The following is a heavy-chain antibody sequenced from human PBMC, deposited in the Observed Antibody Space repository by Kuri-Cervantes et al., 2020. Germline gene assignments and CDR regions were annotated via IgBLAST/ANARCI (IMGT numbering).Heavy chain of an antibody. Sequence: LSLTCAASGFTFSSYWMHWVRQAPGKGLVWVSRINSDGSSTSYADSVKGRFTISRDNSQNTLSLQMNSLRAEDTAIYYCAKCSGLIDPFDYWGQGTLVTVSS. D-gene: IGHD3-10*02. CDR2: INSDGSST. CDR3: AKCSGLIDPFDY. J-gene: IGHJ4*02. CDR1: GFTFSSYW. V-gene: IGHV3-74*01.